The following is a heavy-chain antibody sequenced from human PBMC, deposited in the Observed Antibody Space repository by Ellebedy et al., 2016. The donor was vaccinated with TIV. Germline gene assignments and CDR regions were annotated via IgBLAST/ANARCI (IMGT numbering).Heavy chain of an antibody. CDR2: VYYIGTT. J-gene: IGHJ4*02. CDR1: GGSISSHY. Sequence: SETLSLTXTVSGGSISSHYWSWIRQPPGKGLEWIGYVYYIGTTNYNPSLKSRVTISVDTSKNQFSLEVSPATAADTAVYYCARDRLHSGNYFDFWGQGTLVTVSS. V-gene: IGHV4-59*11. D-gene: IGHD3-10*01. CDR3: ARDRLHSGNYFDF.